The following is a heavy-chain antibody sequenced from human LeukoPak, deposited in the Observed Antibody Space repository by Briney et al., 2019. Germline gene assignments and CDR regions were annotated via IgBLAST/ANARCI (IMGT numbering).Heavy chain of an antibody. Sequence: ASVKVSCKASGYTFTKYDIHWVRQAPGQRLEWMGWISPYIGNTYYSQKLQGRVTMTTDTSTTTAYMELRSLRSDDTGVYYCARHRYSGSQSFDYWGQGTLVTVSS. CDR1: GYTFTKYD. V-gene: IGHV1-18*01. D-gene: IGHD1-26*01. J-gene: IGHJ4*02. CDR3: ARHRYSGSQSFDY. CDR2: ISPYIGNT.